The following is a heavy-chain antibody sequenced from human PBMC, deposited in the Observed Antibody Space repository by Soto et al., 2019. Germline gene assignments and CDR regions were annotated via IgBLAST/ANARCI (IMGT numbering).Heavy chain of an antibody. J-gene: IGHJ4*02. V-gene: IGHV3-48*01. CDR2: ISSSSSTI. D-gene: IGHD2-2*01. CDR3: ASQCSSTSCYG. CDR1: GFTFSSYS. Sequence: GGSLRLSCAASGFTFSSYSMNWVRQAPGKGLEWVSYISSSSSTIYYADSVKGRFTISRDNAKNSLYLQMNSLRAEDTAVYYCASQCSSTSCYGWGQGTLVTVSS.